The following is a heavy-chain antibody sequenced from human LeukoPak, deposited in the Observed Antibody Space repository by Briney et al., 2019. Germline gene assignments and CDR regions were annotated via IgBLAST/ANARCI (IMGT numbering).Heavy chain of an antibody. V-gene: IGHV1-18*01. CDR1: GYTFTSYG. CDR3: ARGEYYDSSGYYWGESFDY. J-gene: IGHJ4*02. CDR2: ISAYNGKT. Sequence: ASVKVSCKASGYTFTSYGFSWVRQAPGQELEWMGWISAYNGKTNYAQKLQGRVTMTTDTSTSTAYMELRSLRSDDTVVYYCARGEYYDSSGYYWGESFDYWGQGTLVTVSS. D-gene: IGHD3-22*01.